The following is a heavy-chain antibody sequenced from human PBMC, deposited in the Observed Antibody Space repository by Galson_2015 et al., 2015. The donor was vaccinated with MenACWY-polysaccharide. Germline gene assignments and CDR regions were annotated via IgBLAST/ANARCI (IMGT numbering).Heavy chain of an antibody. CDR2: VNPSGGST. D-gene: IGHD2-2*01. Sequence: ALRLSGAASQVTFNNYAMIWVRQAPGKGLEWGSTVNPSGGSTWYADSVKGRFSISRDNSNNLLYLQMNSLRADDTAVYYCANGCSISSCSPLDYWGQGTLVSVSS. CDR3: ANGCSISSCSPLDY. CDR1: QVTFNNYA. V-gene: IGHV3-23*01. J-gene: IGHJ4*02.